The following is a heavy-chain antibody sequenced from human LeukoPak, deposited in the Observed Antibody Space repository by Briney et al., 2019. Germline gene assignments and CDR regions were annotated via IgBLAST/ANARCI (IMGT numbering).Heavy chain of an antibody. CDR3: ARAHPGDYGDFQFDY. CDR2: ISSSSSTI. J-gene: IGHJ4*02. V-gene: IGHV3-48*01. CDR1: GFTFSSYE. Sequence: GGSLRLSCAASGFTFSSYEMNWVRQAPGEGLEWVSYISSSSSTIYYADSVKGRFTISRDNAKNSLYLQMNSLRAEDTAVYYCARAHPGDYGDFQFDYWGQGTLVTVSS. D-gene: IGHD4-17*01.